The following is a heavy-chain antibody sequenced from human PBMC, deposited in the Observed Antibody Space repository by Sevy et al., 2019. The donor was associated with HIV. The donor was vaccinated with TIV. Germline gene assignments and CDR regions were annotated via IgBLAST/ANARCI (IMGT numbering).Heavy chain of an antibody. CDR3: TKYQTLLQSPFGV. D-gene: IGHD2-15*01. J-gene: IGHJ4*03. Sequence: GGCLRLSCEGSGFSFKNYPMSWVRQAPGKGLEWVCIISGSGATILYADSLKGRFIVSRDNSKDTVFLQMNSLTVDDTGTYYCTKYQTLLQSPFGVWGQGAVVTVSS. V-gene: IGHV3-23*01. CDR2: ISGSGATI. CDR1: GFSFKNYP.